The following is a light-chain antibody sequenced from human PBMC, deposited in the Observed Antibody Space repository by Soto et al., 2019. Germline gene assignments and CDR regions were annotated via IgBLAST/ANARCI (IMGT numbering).Light chain of an antibody. V-gene: IGKV3-11*01. CDR2: DAS. CDR1: QSVSSY. CDR3: QQRSHWRRFT. J-gene: IGKJ2*01. Sequence: EIVLTQSPATLSLSPGKRAPLSCRASQSVSSYLAWYQQKPGQAPRLLIYDASNRATGIPARFSGSGSGTSFTLTIISIETEEFEVYYGQQRSHWRRFTFGQGTKLDIK.